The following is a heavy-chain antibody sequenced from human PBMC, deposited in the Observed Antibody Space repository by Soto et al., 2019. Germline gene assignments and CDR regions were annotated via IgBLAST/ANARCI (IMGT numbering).Heavy chain of an antibody. J-gene: IGHJ4*02. Sequence: GGSLRLSCAASGFTFSSYAMHWVRQAPGKGLEWVAVISYDGSNKYYADSVKGRFTISRDNSKNTLYLQMNSLRAEDTAVYYCARDGARYDSSGSVDYWGQGTLVTVSS. CDR1: GFTFSSYA. V-gene: IGHV3-30-3*01. D-gene: IGHD3-22*01. CDR3: ARDGARYDSSGSVDY. CDR2: ISYDGSNK.